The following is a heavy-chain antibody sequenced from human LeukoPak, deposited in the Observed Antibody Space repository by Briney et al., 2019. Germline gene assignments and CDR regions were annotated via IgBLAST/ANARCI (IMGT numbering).Heavy chain of an antibody. D-gene: IGHD3-22*01. CDR3: ARDQYYYDSSGYYGDYYYGMDV. CDR2: ISAYNGNT. CDR1: GYTFTSYG. J-gene: IGHJ6*02. Sequence: ASVKVSCKASGYTFTSYGISWVRQAPGQGLEWMGWISAYNGNTNYAQKLQGRVTMTTDTSTSTAYMELRSLRSDDTAVYYCARDQYYYDSSGYYGDYYYGMDVWGQGTTVTVSS. V-gene: IGHV1-18*01.